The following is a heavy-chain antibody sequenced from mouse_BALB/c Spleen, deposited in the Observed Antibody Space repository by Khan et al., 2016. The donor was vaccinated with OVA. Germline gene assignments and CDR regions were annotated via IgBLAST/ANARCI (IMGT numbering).Heavy chain of an antibody. J-gene: IGHJ2*01. D-gene: IGHD1-2*01. CDR1: GYSITSGYG. CDR3: ARTARIKY. Sequence: EVQLQESGPGLVKPSQSLSLTCTVTGYSITSGYGWNWIRQFPGNKLEWMGYISYSGSTNYNPSLKSRTSITRNTSKNQFYLQLNAVTTEDTATYYCARTARIKYWGQGTTLTVSS. V-gene: IGHV3-2*02. CDR2: ISYSGST.